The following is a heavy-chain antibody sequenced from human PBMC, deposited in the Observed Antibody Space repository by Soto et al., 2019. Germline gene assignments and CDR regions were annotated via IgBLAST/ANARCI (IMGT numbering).Heavy chain of an antibody. CDR3: ARIGPPPDY. V-gene: IGHV3-74*01. CDR2: LSPDGSIT. CDR1: GFTFSSYW. J-gene: IGHJ4*02. D-gene: IGHD3-10*01. Sequence: PGGSLRRTSGASGFTFSSYWMNRVRQVPGKGLAWVSRLSPDGSITKYADSVKGRFTISRDNAKNTLYLQMNSLRAEDTAVYYCARIGPPPDYWGQGTLLTVSS.